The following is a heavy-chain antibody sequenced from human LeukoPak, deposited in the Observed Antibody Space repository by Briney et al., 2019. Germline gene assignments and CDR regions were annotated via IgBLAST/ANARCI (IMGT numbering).Heavy chain of an antibody. D-gene: IGHD5-24*01. Sequence: SETLSLTCAVYGGSFSGYYWTWIRQPPGKGLEWIGEINHSGSTSYNPSLKSRVTISVDTSKNQFSLKLSSVTAADTAVYYCAGRLWRRDGYNLSAFDIWGQGTMVTVSS. V-gene: IGHV4-34*01. CDR2: INHSGST. CDR3: AGRLWRRDGYNLSAFDI. CDR1: GGSFSGYY. J-gene: IGHJ3*02.